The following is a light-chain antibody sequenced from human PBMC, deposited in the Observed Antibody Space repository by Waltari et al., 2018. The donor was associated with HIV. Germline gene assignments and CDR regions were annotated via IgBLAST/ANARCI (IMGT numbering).Light chain of an antibody. CDR3: QQYLSAPFT. J-gene: IGKJ2*01. CDR1: QSVLYSSNNENY. CDR2: WAS. V-gene: IGKV4-1*01. Sequence: DIVMTQSPDSLAVSLGARATITCKSSQSVLYSSNNENYLAWYQQKPGQPPRLLIYWASTRESGVPDRFSGSGSGTDFTLTISSLQAEDVAIYYCQQYLSAPFTFGQGSKLEIK.